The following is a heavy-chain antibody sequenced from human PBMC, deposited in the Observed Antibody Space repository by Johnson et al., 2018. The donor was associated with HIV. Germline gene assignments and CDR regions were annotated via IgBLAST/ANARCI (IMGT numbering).Heavy chain of an antibody. V-gene: IGHV3-73*02. CDR1: GFTFSGSA. D-gene: IGHD3-22*01. J-gene: IGHJ3*02. CDR3: TRRGYYDSSGYAFDI. Sequence: EQLVESGGGLVQPGGSLKLSCAASGFTFSGSAMHWVRQASGKGLEWVGRIRSKANSYATAYAASVKGRFTISRDDSKNTAYLQMNSLKTEDTAVYYCTRRGYYDSSGYAFDIWGQGTMVTVS. CDR2: IRSKANSYAT.